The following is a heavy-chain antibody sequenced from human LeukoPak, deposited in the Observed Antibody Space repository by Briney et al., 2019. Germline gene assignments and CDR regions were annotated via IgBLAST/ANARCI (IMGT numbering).Heavy chain of an antibody. CDR3: ARDKWELLDSNYYYGMDV. J-gene: IGHJ6*02. V-gene: IGHV3-33*01. Sequence: GGSLRLSCAASGFTFSSYGMHWVRLAPGKGLEWVAVIWYDGSNKYYADSVKGRFTISRDNSKNTLYLQMNSLRAEDTAVYYCARDKWELLDSNYYYGMDVWGQGTTVTVSS. CDR2: IWYDGSNK. CDR1: GFTFSSYG. D-gene: IGHD1-26*01.